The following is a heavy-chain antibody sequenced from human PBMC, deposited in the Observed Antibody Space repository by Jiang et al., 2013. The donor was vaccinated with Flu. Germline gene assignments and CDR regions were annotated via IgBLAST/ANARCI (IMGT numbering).Heavy chain of an antibody. CDR1: GYTFTGYY. Sequence: SGAEVKQPGASVKVSCRASGYTFTGYYIHWMRQAPGEGLEWMGWINPGHGDARYSGNLQGRVTMTMDASINTAYMELASLTSDDTAVYYCARDDSDKSKNSFDPWGQGTLVTVSS. CDR2: INPGHGDA. J-gene: IGHJ5*02. D-gene: IGHD2-21*01. V-gene: IGHV1-2*02. CDR3: ARDDSDKSKNSFDP.